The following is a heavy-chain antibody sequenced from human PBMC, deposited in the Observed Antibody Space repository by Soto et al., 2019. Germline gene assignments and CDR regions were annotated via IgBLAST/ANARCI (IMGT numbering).Heavy chain of an antibody. D-gene: IGHD3-10*01. Sequence: QITLKGSGPTLVKPTQTLTLTCTFSGFSFSTSGVGVGWIRQPPGKALEWLTLIYWNDDRRYSPSLKSRLTITKDTSKNQVFLTMTNMDPVDTATYYCVSGSFPNWFDPWGQGTLVTVSS. CDR2: IYWNDDR. J-gene: IGHJ5*02. CDR1: GFSFSTSGVG. CDR3: VSGSFPNWFDP. V-gene: IGHV2-5*01.